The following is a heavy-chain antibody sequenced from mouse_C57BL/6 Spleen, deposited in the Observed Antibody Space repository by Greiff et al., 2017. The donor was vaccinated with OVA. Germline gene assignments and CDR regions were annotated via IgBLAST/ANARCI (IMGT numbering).Heavy chain of an antibody. J-gene: IGHJ4*01. V-gene: IGHV1-64*01. CDR3: ARPPYGNYPYYYAMDY. Sequence: QVQLQQPGAELVKPGASVKLSCKASGYTFTSYWMHWVKQRPGQGLEWIGMIHPNSGSTNYNEKFKSKATLTVDKSSSTAYMQLSSLTSEDSAVYYCARPPYGNYPYYYAMDYWGQGTSVTGSS. D-gene: IGHD2-1*01. CDR2: IHPNSGST. CDR1: GYTFTSYW.